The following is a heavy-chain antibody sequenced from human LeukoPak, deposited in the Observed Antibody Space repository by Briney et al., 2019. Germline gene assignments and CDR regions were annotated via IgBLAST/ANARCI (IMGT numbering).Heavy chain of an antibody. Sequence: SETLSLTCAVYGGSFSGYYWSWIRQPPGKGLEWLGEINHSGSINYNPSLKSRVTISVDTSKNQFSLKLSSVTAADTAVYYCARGRYSYGDNWFDPWGQGTLVTVSS. J-gene: IGHJ5*02. V-gene: IGHV4-34*01. CDR1: GGSFSGYY. D-gene: IGHD5-18*01. CDR3: ARGRYSYGDNWFDP. CDR2: INHSGSI.